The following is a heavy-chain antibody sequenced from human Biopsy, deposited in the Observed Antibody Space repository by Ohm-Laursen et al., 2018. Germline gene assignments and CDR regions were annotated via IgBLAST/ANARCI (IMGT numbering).Heavy chain of an antibody. CDR2: ISGSGGTT. CDR3: ARGPSGVATIG. Sequence: SLRLSCTASGFTFSSYAMSWVRQAPGKGLEWVSGISGSGGTTDYADSVKGRFTISRDSSKNTLYLQMNSLRVEGTAVYYCARGPSGVATIGRGQGTLVTVSS. D-gene: IGHD5-24*01. V-gene: IGHV3-23*01. J-gene: IGHJ4*02. CDR1: GFTFSSYA.